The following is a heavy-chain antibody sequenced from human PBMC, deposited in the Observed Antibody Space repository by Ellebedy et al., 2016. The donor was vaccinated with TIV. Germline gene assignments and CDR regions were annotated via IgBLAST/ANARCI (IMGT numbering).Heavy chain of an antibody. CDR2: IIPIFGTA. CDR3: ARLGEEPIRYFDWSNYGMDV. Sequence: SVKVSCXASGGTFSSYAISWVRQAPGQGLEWMGGIIPIFGTANYAQKFQGRVTITADESTSTAYMELSSLRSEDTAVYYCARLGEEPIRYFDWSNYGMDVWGQGTMVTVSS. V-gene: IGHV1-69*13. D-gene: IGHD3-9*01. J-gene: IGHJ6*02. CDR1: GGTFSSYA.